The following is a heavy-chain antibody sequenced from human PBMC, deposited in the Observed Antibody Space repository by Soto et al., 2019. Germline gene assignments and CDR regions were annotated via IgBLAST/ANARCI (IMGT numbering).Heavy chain of an antibody. D-gene: IGHD4-17*01. J-gene: IGHJ6*03. Sequence: QVQLVESGGGVVQPGRSLRLSCAASGFTFSSYGMHWVRQAPGKGLEWVAVIWYDGSNKYYADSVKGRFTISRDNSKNTLYLQRNSLRAEDTAVYYCARRGRLLPLAAYYYYYMDVWGKGTTVTVSS. CDR3: ARRGRLLPLAAYYYYYMDV. CDR2: IWYDGSNK. V-gene: IGHV3-33*01. CDR1: GFTFSSYG.